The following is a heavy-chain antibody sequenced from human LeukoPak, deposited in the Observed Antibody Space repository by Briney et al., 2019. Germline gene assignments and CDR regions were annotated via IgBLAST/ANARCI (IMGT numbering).Heavy chain of an antibody. CDR1: GWSFSGYY. CDR2: INHSGST. V-gene: IGHV4-34*01. D-gene: IGHD6-13*01. CDR3: ARGGVIAAAGRPYYYYGMDV. Sequence: SETLSLTCAVYGWSFSGYYWSWIRQPPGKGLEWIGEINHSGSTNYNPSLKSRVTISVDTSKNQFSLKLSSVTAADTAVYYCARGGVIAAAGRPYYYYGMDVWGKGTTVTVSS. J-gene: IGHJ6*04.